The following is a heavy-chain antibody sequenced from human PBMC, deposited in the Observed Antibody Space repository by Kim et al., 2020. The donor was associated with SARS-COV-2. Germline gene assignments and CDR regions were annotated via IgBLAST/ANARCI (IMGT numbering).Heavy chain of an antibody. CDR2: ISSSGSTI. CDR1: GFTFSSYE. Sequence: GGSLRLSCAASGFTFSSYEMNWVRQAPGKGLEWVSYISSSGSTIYYADSVKGRFTISRDNAKNSLYLQMNSLRAEDTAVYYCARDNRLGNTIFGVVGPSDIWGQGTMVTVSS. J-gene: IGHJ3*02. V-gene: IGHV3-48*03. D-gene: IGHD3-3*01. CDR3: ARDNRLGNTIFGVVGPSDI.